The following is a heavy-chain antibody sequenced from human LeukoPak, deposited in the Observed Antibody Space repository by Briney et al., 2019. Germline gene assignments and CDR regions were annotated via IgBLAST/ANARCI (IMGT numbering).Heavy chain of an antibody. J-gene: IGHJ3*02. CDR2: LYSGAST. CDR3: ARDRYVYCGGDCLDAFDI. V-gene: IGHV4-59*01. Sequence: PSETLSLTCTISGDSISFYYWSWIRQSPGKGLEWIGYLYSGASTIYHPSLKSRVSISADASRSQFSLRLRSVTAADTAVYYCARDRYVYCGGDCLDAFDIWGQGTMVTVSS. CDR1: GDSISFYY. D-gene: IGHD2-21*02.